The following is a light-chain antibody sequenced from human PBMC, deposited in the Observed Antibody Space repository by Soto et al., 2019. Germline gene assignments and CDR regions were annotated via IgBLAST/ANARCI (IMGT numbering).Light chain of an antibody. CDR2: DAS. Sequence: MMTQSPATLSVTPGERATLSCRASQSVDSKLAWYQQRPGQAPRLLMYDASTRATGVPARFSGSGSGTEFTLTISSLQSEDFAVYYCQQYNNWPQTFGQGTNVDIK. CDR1: QSVDSK. J-gene: IGKJ1*01. V-gene: IGKV3-15*01. CDR3: QQYNNWPQT.